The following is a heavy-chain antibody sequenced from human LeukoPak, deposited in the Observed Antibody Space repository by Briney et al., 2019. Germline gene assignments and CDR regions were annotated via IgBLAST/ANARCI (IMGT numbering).Heavy chain of an antibody. CDR1: GGTFSSYA. J-gene: IGHJ4*02. V-gene: IGHV1-69*05. D-gene: IGHD3-3*01. CDR3: ASATYYDFWSGYQFDY. CDR2: IIPIFGTA. Sequence: ASVKVSCKASGGTFSSYAISWVRQAPGQGLEWMGGIIPIFGTANYAQKFQGRVTITTDESTSTAYMELSSLRSEDTAVYYCASATYYDFWSGYQFDYWGQGTLVTVSS.